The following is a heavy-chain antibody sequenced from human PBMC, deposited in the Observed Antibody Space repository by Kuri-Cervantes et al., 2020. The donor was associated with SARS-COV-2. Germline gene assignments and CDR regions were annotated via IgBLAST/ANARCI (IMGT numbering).Heavy chain of an antibody. CDR1: GFTFSSYA. D-gene: IGHD3-3*01. CDR3: AKYVFGVAYLDY. CDR2: ISGSGGST. J-gene: IGHJ4*02. Sequence: ETLSLTCAASGFTFSSYAMSWVRQAPGKGLEWVSAISGSGGSTYYADSVKGRFTISRDNSKNTLYLQMNSLRAEDTAVYYCAKYVFGVAYLDYWGQGTLVTVSS. V-gene: IGHV3-23*01.